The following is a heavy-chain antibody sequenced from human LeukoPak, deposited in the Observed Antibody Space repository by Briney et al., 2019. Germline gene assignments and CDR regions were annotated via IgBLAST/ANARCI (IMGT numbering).Heavy chain of an antibody. CDR1: GGSISSYY. Sequence: SETLSLTCTVSGGSISSYYWSWIRQPAGKGLEWIGRIYSSGSTNYNPSLKSRVTMSVDTSKNQFSLKLSSVTAADTAVYYCARRARWAQDFDYWGQGTLVTVSS. D-gene: IGHD5-24*01. J-gene: IGHJ4*02. CDR3: ARRARWAQDFDY. CDR2: IYSSGST. V-gene: IGHV4-4*07.